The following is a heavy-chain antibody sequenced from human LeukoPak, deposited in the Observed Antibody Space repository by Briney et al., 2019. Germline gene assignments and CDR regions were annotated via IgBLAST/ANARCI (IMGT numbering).Heavy chain of an antibody. CDR3: ARYDYGDCWFDP. J-gene: IGHJ5*02. CDR1: GGSISSYY. D-gene: IGHD4-17*01. V-gene: IGHV4-59*01. CDR2: ISDSGST. Sequence: SETLSLTCTVSGGSISSYYWSWIRQAPGKGLEWIGYISDSGSTNYNPSLGSRVTISVDTSKNQFSLKLTSVTAADTALYYCARYDYGDCWFDPWGQGTLVTVSS.